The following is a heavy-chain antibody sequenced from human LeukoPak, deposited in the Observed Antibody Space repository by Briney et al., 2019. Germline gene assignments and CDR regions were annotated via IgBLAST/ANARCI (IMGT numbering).Heavy chain of an antibody. D-gene: IGHD3-16*02. CDR2: IWYDGSEQ. J-gene: IGHJ1*01. CDR1: GFTFSTYA. V-gene: IGHV3-33*01. CDR3: AREGDSRWGELSP. Sequence: GGSLRLSCAASGFTFSTYAIHWARQAPGKGLEGVAVIWYDGSEQYYGDSVKRRFIISRDNSKRTSNLQMNSMRAADTAVSCCAREGDSRWGELSPWGQGTLVTVS.